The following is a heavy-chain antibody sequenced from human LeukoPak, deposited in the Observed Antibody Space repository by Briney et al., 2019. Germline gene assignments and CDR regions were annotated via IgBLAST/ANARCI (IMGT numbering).Heavy chain of an antibody. CDR1: GFTFSSYA. V-gene: IGHV3-20*04. D-gene: IGHD3-3*01. CDR2: INWNGGST. CDR3: AREPTFWSGLMDV. J-gene: IGHJ6*04. Sequence: GGSLRLSCAASGFTFSSYAMSWVRQAPGKGLEWVSGINWNGGSTGYVDSVKGRFTISRDNAKNSLYLQMNSLRAEDTALYYCAREPTFWSGLMDVWGKGTTVTVSS.